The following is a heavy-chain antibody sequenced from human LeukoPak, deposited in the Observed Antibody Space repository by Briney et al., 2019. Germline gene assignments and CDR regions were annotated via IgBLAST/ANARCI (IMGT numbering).Heavy chain of an antibody. D-gene: IGHD4-17*01. CDR2: IYSGGST. V-gene: IGHV3-66*02. Sequence: GGSLRLSCAASGLTFSINYMSWVRQAPGKGLEWVSVIYSGGSTYYADPVKGRFTISRDNSKNTLYLQMNSLRAEDTAVYYCAREGIGSYGDDEPLDAFDIWGEGTMVTVSS. J-gene: IGHJ3*02. CDR3: AREGIGSYGDDEPLDAFDI. CDR1: GLTFSINY.